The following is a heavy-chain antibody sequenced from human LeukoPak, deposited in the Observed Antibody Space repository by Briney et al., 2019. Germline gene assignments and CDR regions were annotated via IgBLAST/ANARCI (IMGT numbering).Heavy chain of an antibody. Sequence: ASVKVSCKASGYTFTGYYMHWVRQAPGQGLEWMGWINPNSGGTNYAQKFQGRVTMTRDTSIRTAYMELSRLRSDDTAVYYCARDRGHDYYDSSEGPAFDIWGQGTMVTVSS. D-gene: IGHD3-22*01. V-gene: IGHV1-2*02. J-gene: IGHJ3*02. CDR2: INPNSGGT. CDR3: ARDRGHDYYDSSEGPAFDI. CDR1: GYTFTGYY.